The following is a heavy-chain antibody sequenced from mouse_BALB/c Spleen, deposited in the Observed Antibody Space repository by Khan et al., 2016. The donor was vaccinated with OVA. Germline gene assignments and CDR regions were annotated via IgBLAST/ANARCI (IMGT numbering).Heavy chain of an antibody. D-gene: IGHD4-1*01. V-gene: IGHV5-6*01. CDR1: GFTFSSYS. CDR2: ISSGGDCT. CDR3: ASHLTGSFAY. J-gene: IGHJ3*01. Sequence: EVELVESGGDLVEPGGSLKFSCAASGFTFSSYSMSWVRQTPDKRLEWVATISSGGDCTYYSDNVKGRFTISRDNAKNTLYLQMSSLKSEDTAMYYCASHLTGSFAYWGQGTLVTVSA.